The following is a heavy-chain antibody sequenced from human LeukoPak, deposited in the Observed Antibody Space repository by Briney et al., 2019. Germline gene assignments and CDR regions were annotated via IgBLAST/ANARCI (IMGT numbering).Heavy chain of an antibody. CDR1: GYTFTSYD. CDR3: ARGEDNWNYDYYYYMDV. CDR2: MNPNSGNT. D-gene: IGHD1-20*01. V-gene: IGHV1-8*01. Sequence: ASVKVSCKASGYTFTSYDINWVRQATGQRLEWMGWMNPNSGNTGYAQKFQGRVTMTRNTSISTAYMELSSLRSEDTAVYYCARGEDNWNYDYYYYMDVWGKGTTVTVSS. J-gene: IGHJ6*03.